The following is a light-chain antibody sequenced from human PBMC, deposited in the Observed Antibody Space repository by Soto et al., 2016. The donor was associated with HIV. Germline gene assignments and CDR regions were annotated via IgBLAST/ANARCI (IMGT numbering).Light chain of an antibody. Sequence: DIKMTQSPSSLSASVGDRVTITCRASQGISNYLAWYQQKPGKVPKVLIYVASAVQSGVPSRFSGSGSGTDFTLTISSLQPEDVATYYCQKYDSAPWTFGQGTKVEIK. CDR1: QGISNY. V-gene: IGKV1-27*01. J-gene: IGKJ1*01. CDR2: VAS. CDR3: QKYDSAPWT.